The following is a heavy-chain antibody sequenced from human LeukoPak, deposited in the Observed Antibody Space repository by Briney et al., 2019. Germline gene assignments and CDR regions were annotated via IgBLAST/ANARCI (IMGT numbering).Heavy chain of an antibody. D-gene: IGHD3-22*01. J-gene: IGHJ4*02. Sequence: GGSLRLSCAASGFTFSSYAMSWVRQAPGKGLEWVSGINTSGGNTAYADSVKGRFTISRDNPRNTLYMQMNSLRAEDTALYYCAIMHPYYDGNGYWVQWGQGTLVTVSS. CDR3: AIMHPYYDGNGYWVQ. CDR1: GFTFSSYA. CDR2: INTSGGNT. V-gene: IGHV3-23*01.